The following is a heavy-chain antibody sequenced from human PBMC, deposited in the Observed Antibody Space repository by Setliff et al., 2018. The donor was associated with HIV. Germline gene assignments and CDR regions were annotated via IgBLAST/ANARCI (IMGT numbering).Heavy chain of an antibody. CDR1: GFTFSSYS. CDR2: ISSSSSYI. CDR3: AKDQAVVTPRYDAFDI. D-gene: IGHD2-15*01. Sequence: LRLSCAASGFTFSSYSMNWVRQAPGKGLEWVSSISSSSSYIYYADSVKGRFTISRDNAKNSLYLQMNSLRAEDTAVYYCAKDQAVVTPRYDAFDIWGQGTMVTVSS. J-gene: IGHJ3*02. V-gene: IGHV3-21*04.